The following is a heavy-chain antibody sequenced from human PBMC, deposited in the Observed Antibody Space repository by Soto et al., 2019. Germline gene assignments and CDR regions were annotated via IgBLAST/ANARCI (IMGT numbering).Heavy chain of an antibody. CDR2: IYSGGST. D-gene: IGHD6-13*01. J-gene: IGHJ4*02. V-gene: IGHV3-53*01. CDR3: TRELWSSSWKNYFDY. Sequence: EVQLVESGGGLIQPGGSLRLSCAASGITVSSDYMSWVRQAPGKGLEWVSVIYSGGSTYYADSVKGRFTISRDNSENTLYLQMNSLRAEDTAVYYCTRELWSSSWKNYFDYWGQGTLVTVSS. CDR1: GITVSSDY.